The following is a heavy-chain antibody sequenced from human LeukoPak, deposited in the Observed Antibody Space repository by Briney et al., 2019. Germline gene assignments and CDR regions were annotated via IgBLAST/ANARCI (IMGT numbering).Heavy chain of an antibody. J-gene: IGHJ4*02. V-gene: IGHV4-59*12. CDR1: GGSIHTYY. D-gene: IGHD5-12*01. Sequence: SETLSLTCSVSGGSIHTYYWTWIRQPPGKGLEWIGNVYYSGTTYYNPSLKSRLTISVDRSKNQFSLKLSSVTAADTAVYYCARVGYSGYDPRGYFDYWGQGTLVTVSS. CDR2: VYYSGTT. CDR3: ARVGYSGYDPRGYFDY.